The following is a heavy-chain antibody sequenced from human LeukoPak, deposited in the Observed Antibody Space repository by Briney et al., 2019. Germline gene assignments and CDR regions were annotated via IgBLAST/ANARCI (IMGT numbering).Heavy chain of an antibody. CDR1: GFTFSSYG. J-gene: IGHJ3*02. V-gene: IGHV3-30*03. CDR3: VVDAFDI. CDR2: ISYDGSNK. D-gene: IGHD6-6*01. Sequence: TGGSLRLSCAASGFTFSSYGMHWVRQAPGKGLEWVAVISYDGSNKYYADSVKGRFTISRDNSKNTLYLQMNSLRAEDTAVYYCVVDAFDIWGRGTMVTVSS.